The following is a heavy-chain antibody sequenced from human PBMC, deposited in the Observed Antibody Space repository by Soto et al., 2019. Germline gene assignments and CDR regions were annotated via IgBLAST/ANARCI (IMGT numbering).Heavy chain of an antibody. D-gene: IGHD2-15*01. CDR2: IYSGGST. Sequence: EVQLVESGGGLVQPGGSLRLSCAASGFTVSSNYMSWVRQAPGKGLEWVSVIYSGGSTYYADSVKGRFTISRHNSKNTLYLQMNSLRAEDTAVYYCARDEYCSGGSCHSYAFDIWGQGTMVTVSS. CDR1: GFTVSSNY. V-gene: IGHV3-53*04. CDR3: ARDEYCSGGSCHSYAFDI. J-gene: IGHJ3*02.